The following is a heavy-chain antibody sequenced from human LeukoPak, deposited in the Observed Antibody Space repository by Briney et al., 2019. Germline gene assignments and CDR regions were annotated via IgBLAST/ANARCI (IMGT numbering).Heavy chain of an antibody. J-gene: IGHJ4*02. V-gene: IGHV3-30*02. CDR3: AKGGRGSSAGDY. D-gene: IGHD1-26*01. Sequence: GGSLRLSCAASGFTFSSYGMHSVRQAPGKGLEWVAFIRYDGSNKYYADSVKGRFTISRDNSKNTLYLQMNSLRAEDTAVYYCAKGGRGSSAGDYWGQGTLVTVSS. CDR1: GFTFSSYG. CDR2: IRYDGSNK.